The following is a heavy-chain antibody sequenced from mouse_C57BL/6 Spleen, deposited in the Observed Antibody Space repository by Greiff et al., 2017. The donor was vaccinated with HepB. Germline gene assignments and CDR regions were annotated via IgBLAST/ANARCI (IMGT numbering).Heavy chain of an antibody. J-gene: IGHJ2*01. CDR1: GFNIKDDY. D-gene: IGHD1-1*01. CDR3: TTTTTPL. CDR2: IDPENGDT. V-gene: IGHV14-4*01. Sequence: VQLQQSGAELVRPGASVKLSCTASGFNIKDDYMHWVKQRPEQGLEWIGWIDPENGDTEYASKFQGKATITADTSSNTAYLQLSSLTSEDTAVYYCTTTTTPLWGQGTTLTVSS.